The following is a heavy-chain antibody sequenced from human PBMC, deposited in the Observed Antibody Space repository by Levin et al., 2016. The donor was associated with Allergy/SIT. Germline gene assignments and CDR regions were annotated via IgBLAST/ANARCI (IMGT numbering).Heavy chain of an antibody. J-gene: IGHJ4*02. V-gene: IGHV1-69*10. Sequence: SVKVSCKASGGTFSSYAITWVRQAPGQGLEWMGGIIPIFGIANYAQKFQGRVTITADKSTSTAYMELSSLRSEDTAVYYCARLGGSYYYFDYWGQGTLVTVSS. CDR2: IIPIFGIA. CDR1: GGTFSSYA. CDR3: ARLGGSYYYFDY. D-gene: IGHD1-26*01.